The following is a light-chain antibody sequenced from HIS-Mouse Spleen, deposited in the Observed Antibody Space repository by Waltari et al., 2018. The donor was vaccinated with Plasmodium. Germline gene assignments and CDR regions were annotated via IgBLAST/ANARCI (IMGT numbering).Light chain of an antibody. J-gene: IGLJ3*02. CDR3: YSTDSSGNHRV. Sequence: SYELTQPPSVSVSPGQTARITCSGDALPKKYAYWYQQKSGQAPVLVIYEDSKRPPGLPERCAGSSSGTMATLTISGAQVEDEADYYCYSTDSSGNHRVFGGGTKLTVL. CDR2: EDS. CDR1: ALPKKY. V-gene: IGLV3-10*01.